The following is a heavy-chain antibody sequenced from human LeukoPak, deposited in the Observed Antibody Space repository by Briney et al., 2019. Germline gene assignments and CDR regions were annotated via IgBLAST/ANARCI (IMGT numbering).Heavy chain of an antibody. V-gene: IGHV4-39*07. CDR2: ISLGGTT. D-gene: IGHD4-17*01. Sequence: PSETLSLTCTVSGGSISSGSYYWSWIRQPPGKGLESIGSISLGGTTHYNPSLKSRVIISVDTSKNQFSLKLSSVTAADTAVYYCARYYSDIGAFDIWGQGTMVTVSS. CDR3: ARYYSDIGAFDI. J-gene: IGHJ3*02. CDR1: GGSISSGSYY.